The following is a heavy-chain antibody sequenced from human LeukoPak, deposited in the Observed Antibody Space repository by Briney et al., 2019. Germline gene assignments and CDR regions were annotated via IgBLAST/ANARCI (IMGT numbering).Heavy chain of an antibody. CDR3: ARDSGSFHYDMDV. CDR1: GYTFTSYY. Sequence: ASVTVSCKASGYTFTSYYMHWVRQAPGQGLEWMGIINPSGGSTSYAQKFQGRVTMTRDTSTSTVYMELSSLRSKDTAVYYCARDSGSFHYDMDVWGQGTTVIVSS. CDR2: INPSGGST. D-gene: IGHD3-10*01. V-gene: IGHV1-46*01. J-gene: IGHJ6*02.